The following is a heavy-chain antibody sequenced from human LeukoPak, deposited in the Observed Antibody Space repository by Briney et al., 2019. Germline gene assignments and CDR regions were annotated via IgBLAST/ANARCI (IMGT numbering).Heavy chain of an antibody. D-gene: IGHD3-3*01. CDR1: GYTFTGYY. Sequence: ASVKVSCKASGYTFTGYYMHWVRQAPGQGLEWMGWINPNSGGTNYAQKFKGRVTMTRDTSISTAYMELSRLRSDDTAVYYCARGCYDFWSGYFAGILCYWGQGTLVTVSS. J-gene: IGHJ4*02. CDR3: ARGCYDFWSGYFAGILCY. CDR2: INPNSGGT. V-gene: IGHV1-2*02.